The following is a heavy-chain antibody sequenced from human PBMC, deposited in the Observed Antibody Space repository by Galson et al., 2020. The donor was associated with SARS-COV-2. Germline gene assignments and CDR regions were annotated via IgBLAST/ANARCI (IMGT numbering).Heavy chain of an antibody. J-gene: IGHJ4*02. CDR1: GGSISSSSYY. D-gene: IGHD6-19*01. CDR3: ARGGPSSRVAGTVRGRFDY. Sequence: SETLSLTCTVSGGSISSSSYYWGWIRQPPGKGLEWIGSIYYSGSTYYNPSLKSRVTISVDTSKNQFSLKLSSVTAADTAVYYCARGGPSSRVAGTVRGRFDYWGQGTLVTVSS. V-gene: IGHV4-39*01. CDR2: IYYSGST.